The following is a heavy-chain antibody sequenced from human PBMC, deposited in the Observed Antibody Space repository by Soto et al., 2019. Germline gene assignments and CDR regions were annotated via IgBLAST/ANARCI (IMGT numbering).Heavy chain of an antibody. V-gene: IGHV3-20*01. D-gene: IGHD3-10*01. J-gene: IGHJ5*01. CDR1: GFTFDDYG. Sequence: GGSLRLSCAASGFTFDDYGMSWVRQAPGKGLGWVSCIIWNGGSTGYAVSVKGRFTISRDNAKNSLYLQMNSLRAEDTALYHCARGRNYYGSGSYQSNWLDSWGQGTLVTVS. CDR3: ARGRNYYGSGSYQSNWLDS. CDR2: IIWNGGST.